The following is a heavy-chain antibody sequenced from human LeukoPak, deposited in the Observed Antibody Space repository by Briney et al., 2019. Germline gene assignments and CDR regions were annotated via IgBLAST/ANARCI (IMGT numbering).Heavy chain of an antibody. V-gene: IGHV4-39*01. CDR2: MYYTGST. CDR3: ARCADVTFGLVISFDY. CDR1: GGSISSRSYY. Sequence: SGTLSLTCTVSGGSISSRSYYWGWLRQPPGKGLEWIGSMYYTGSTYHSASLKSRVTISADTSKNQLSLRLTSVTAADTAVYYCARCADVTFGLVISFDYWGQGALVTVSS. D-gene: IGHD3/OR15-3a*01. J-gene: IGHJ4*02.